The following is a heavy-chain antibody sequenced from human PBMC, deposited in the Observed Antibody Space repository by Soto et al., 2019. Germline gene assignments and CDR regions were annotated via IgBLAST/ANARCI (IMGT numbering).Heavy chain of an antibody. D-gene: IGHD6-13*01. CDR3: AIIVEQQLVDPEDY. CDR1: GGTFSSYT. J-gene: IGHJ4*02. Sequence: QVQLVQSGAEVKKPGSSVKVSCKASGGTFSSYTISWVRQAPGQGLEWMGRIIPIPGIANYAQKFQGRVTITADKSTSTAYMELSSLRSEETAVYYCAIIVEQQLVDPEDYWGQGTLVTVSS. CDR2: IIPIPGIA. V-gene: IGHV1-69*02.